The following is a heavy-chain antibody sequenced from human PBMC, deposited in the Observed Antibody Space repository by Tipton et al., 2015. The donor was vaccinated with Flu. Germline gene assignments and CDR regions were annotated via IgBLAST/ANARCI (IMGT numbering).Heavy chain of an antibody. J-gene: IGHJ6*02. CDR2: MYNSGSI. Sequence: TLSLTCTVSGDSISSGGYYWSWIRQNPGKGLEWIGYMYNSGSIYYNPSLRSRVTISPDTSKNQFSLKLSSVTAADTAVYYCARDEFGSGSYGLDVWGQGTTVTVSS. D-gene: IGHD3-10*01. CDR3: ARDEFGSGSYGLDV. CDR1: GDSISSGGYY. V-gene: IGHV4-31*03.